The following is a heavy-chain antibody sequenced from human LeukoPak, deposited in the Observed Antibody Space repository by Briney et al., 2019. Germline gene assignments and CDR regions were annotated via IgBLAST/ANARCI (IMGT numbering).Heavy chain of an antibody. CDR2: IYPADSDI. D-gene: IGHD2-15*01. CDR3: ARQEYCSGGSCYTWFDP. Sequence: GESLKISCKGSGYSINNYWIGWVRQMPGKGLEWMGIIYPADSDIRYSPSFQGQVTISADKSISTAYLQWSSLKASDTAMYYCARQEYCSGGSCYTWFDPWGQGTLVIVSS. V-gene: IGHV5-51*01. J-gene: IGHJ5*02. CDR1: GYSINNYW.